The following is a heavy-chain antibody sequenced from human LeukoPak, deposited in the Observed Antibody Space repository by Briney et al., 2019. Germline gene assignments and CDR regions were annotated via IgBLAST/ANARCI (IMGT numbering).Heavy chain of an antibody. CDR3: ARQSRSDFFDC. CDR1: GYNFNIYW. J-gene: IGHJ4*02. Sequence: GESLKISRKSPGYNFNIYWIAWVRQRPGKGPEWRGIIYPDDSDTRSKPSLQRQVTISAKKSITLAYLHWNSLQPSDTAIYYCARQSRSDFFDCWGQGTMVTVSS. CDR2: IYPDDSDT. V-gene: IGHV5-51*01.